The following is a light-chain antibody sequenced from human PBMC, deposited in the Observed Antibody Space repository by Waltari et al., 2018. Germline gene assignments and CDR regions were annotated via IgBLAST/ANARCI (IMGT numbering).Light chain of an antibody. CDR2: DKH. J-gene: IGLJ3*02. CDR3: GAWDSSLSSVV. Sequence: QSVLTQPPSVSAAPGQRVTISCSGGNSNVGNNYVSWYQQFPGTAPKLLIFDKHKRPVGIPDRFSASKSGTSATLAIAGLQTGDEADYYCGAWDSSLSSVVFGGGTKLTVL. CDR1: NSNVGNNY. V-gene: IGLV1-51*01.